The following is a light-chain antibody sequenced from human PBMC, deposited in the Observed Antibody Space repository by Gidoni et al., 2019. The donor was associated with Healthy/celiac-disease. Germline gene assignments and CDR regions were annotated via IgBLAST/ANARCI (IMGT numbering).Light chain of an antibody. J-gene: IGLJ1*01. CDR2: QDS. CDR1: KLGDKY. CDR3: QAWDSSTNV. V-gene: IGLV3-1*01. Sequence: SYELTQPPYVSVSPGQPASITCSGDKLGDKYACWYQKKPGQSPVLVIYQDSKRPSGIPERFSGSNSGNTATLTISGTQAMDEADYYCQAWDSSTNVFGTGTKVTVL.